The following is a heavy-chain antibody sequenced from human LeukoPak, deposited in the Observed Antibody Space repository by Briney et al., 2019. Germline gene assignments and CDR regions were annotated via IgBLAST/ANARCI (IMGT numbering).Heavy chain of an antibody. CDR2: ISGSGGST. Sequence: GGSLRPSCAASGFTFSSYAMSWVRQAPGKGLEWVSAISGSGGSTYYADSVKGRFTISRDNSKNTLYLQMNSLRAEDTALYYCAKDYTYYYDSRGEGGYFDYWGQGTLVTVSS. J-gene: IGHJ4*02. D-gene: IGHD3-22*01. CDR1: GFTFSSYA. CDR3: AKDYTYYYDSRGEGGYFDY. V-gene: IGHV3-23*01.